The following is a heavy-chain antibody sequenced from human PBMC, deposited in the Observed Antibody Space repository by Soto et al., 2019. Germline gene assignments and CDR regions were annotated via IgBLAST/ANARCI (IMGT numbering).Heavy chain of an antibody. CDR3: ATGPSAYYYYGVDV. V-gene: IGHV3-23*01. CDR2: ISSSGDAT. CDR1: GFTFNSDA. Sequence: PVGSLRLSCAVSGFTFNSDAMRWVRQAPGKGLEWVSDISSSGDATYYADSVQGRFTISRDNSKNTLYLQMNSLRDEDTAVYYCATGPSAYYYYGVDVWGQGTTVTVSS. J-gene: IGHJ6*02.